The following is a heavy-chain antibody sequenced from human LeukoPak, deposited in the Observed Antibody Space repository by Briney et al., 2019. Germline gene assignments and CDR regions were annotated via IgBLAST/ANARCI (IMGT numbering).Heavy chain of an antibody. CDR3: ARASYSYDINGWVPFDY. Sequence: KSSETLSLTCTVSGGSISSSSYYWGWIRQPPGKGLEWIGSIYYSGSTNYNPSLKSRVTISGDTSKNQFSLRLSSVTAADTAVYYCARASYSYDINGWVPFDYWGQGTLVTVSS. CDR2: IYYSGST. V-gene: IGHV4-39*07. D-gene: IGHD3-22*01. J-gene: IGHJ4*02. CDR1: GGSISSSSYY.